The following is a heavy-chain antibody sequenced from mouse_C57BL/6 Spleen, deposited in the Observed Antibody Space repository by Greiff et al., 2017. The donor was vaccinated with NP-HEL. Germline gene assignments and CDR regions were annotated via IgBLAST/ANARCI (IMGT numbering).Heavy chain of an antibody. V-gene: IGHV1-69*01. CDR2: IDPSDSYT. D-gene: IGHD2-5*01. J-gene: IGHJ1*03. Sequence: QVQLQQPGAELVMPGASVKLSCKASGYTFTSYGMHWVKQRPGQGLEWIGEIDPSDSYTNYNQKFKGKSTVTVDKSSSTAYMQLSSLTSEDSAVYYCARKGAYYSNYDWYFDVWGTGTTVTVSS. CDR3: ARKGAYYSNYDWYFDV. CDR1: GYTFTSYG.